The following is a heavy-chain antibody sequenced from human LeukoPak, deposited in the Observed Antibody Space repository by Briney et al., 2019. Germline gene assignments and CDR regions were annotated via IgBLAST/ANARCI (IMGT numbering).Heavy chain of an antibody. CDR1: GFTFSSYS. CDR2: ISSSSSYI. V-gene: IGHV3-21*01. D-gene: IGHD3-10*01. CDR3: ARFGRHDAFDI. Sequence: GGSLRLSCAASGFTFSSYSMNWVRQAPGKGLEWDSSISSSSSYIYYADSVKGRFTISRDNAKNSLYLQMNSLRAEDTAVYYCARFGRHDAFDIWGQGTMVTVSS. J-gene: IGHJ3*02.